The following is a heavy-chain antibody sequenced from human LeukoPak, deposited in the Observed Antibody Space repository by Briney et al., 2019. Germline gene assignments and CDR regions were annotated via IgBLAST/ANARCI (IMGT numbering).Heavy chain of an antibody. J-gene: IGHJ4*02. Sequence: ASVKVSCKASGGTFSSYTISWVRQAPGQGLEWMGRIIPILGIANYAQKFQGRVTITAGKSTSTAYMELSSLRSEDTAVYYCAREWSGGNYAYFDYWGQGTLVTVSS. D-gene: IGHD4-11*01. CDR2: IIPILGIA. CDR1: GGTFSSYT. V-gene: IGHV1-69*04. CDR3: AREWSGGNYAYFDY.